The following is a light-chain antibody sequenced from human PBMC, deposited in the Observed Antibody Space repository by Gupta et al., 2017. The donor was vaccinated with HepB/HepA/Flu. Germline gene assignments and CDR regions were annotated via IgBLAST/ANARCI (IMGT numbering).Light chain of an antibody. J-gene: IGLJ3*02. Sequence: QSALPQPASVSGSPGQSITISCTGTNSDVGGYNYVAWYQQHPGKAPKLMIYDVSNRPSGVSNRFSGSKSGNTASLTVSGLQAEDEADYYCSSFSTSSTRVFGGGTKLTVL. CDR2: DVS. CDR3: SSFSTSSTRV. CDR1: NSDVGGYNY. V-gene: IGLV2-14*03.